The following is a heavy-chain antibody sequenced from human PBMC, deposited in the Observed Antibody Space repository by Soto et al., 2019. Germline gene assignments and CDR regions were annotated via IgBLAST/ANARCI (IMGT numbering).Heavy chain of an antibody. CDR2: ISYDGSNK. CDR1: GFTFSSYG. CDR3: RAFWSGYLDFDY. Sequence: PVGSLRLSCAASGFTFSSYGMHWVRQAPGKGLEWVAVISYDGSNKYYADSVKGRFTISRDNSKNTLYLQMNSLRAEDTAVYYCRAFWSGYLDFDYWGQGTLVTVSS. V-gene: IGHV3-30*03. J-gene: IGHJ4*02. D-gene: IGHD3-3*01.